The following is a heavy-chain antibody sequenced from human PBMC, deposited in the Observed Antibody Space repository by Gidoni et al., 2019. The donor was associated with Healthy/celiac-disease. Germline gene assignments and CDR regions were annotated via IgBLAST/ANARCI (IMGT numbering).Heavy chain of an antibody. V-gene: IGHV1-69*06. CDR3: ARARRDYYDSSEGNNVPLDYYYYGMDV. Sequence: QVQLVQSGAEVKKPGSSVTVSCKVSGGPFSSYAINWVRKAPGQGLEWMGGIIPIFGTANYAQKFQGRVTINADKATSTAYMELSSLRSEDTAVYYCARARRDYYDSSEGNNVPLDYYYYGMDVWGQGTTVTVSS. CDR1: GGPFSSYA. D-gene: IGHD3-22*01. J-gene: IGHJ6*02. CDR2: IIPIFGTA.